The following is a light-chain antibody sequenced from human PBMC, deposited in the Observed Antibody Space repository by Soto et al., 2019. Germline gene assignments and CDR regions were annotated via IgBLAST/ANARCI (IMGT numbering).Light chain of an antibody. CDR2: NYN. CDR1: SSNIGSNT. CDR3: VAWDDSLKGPV. J-gene: IGLJ2*01. Sequence: QSVLTQPPSASGTPGQRVTISCSGSSSNIGSNTVNWYQQVPGTAPNLLIYNYNQRPSGVPDRISGSKSGTSASLAISGLQSEDEADYYCVAWDDSLKGPVFGGGTKLTVL. V-gene: IGLV1-44*01.